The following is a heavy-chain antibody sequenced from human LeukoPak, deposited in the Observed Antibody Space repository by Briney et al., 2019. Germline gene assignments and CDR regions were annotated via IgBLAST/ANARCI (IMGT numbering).Heavy chain of an antibody. D-gene: IGHD4-17*01. J-gene: IGHJ6*03. CDR2: IRYDGSNK. V-gene: IGHV3-30*02. CDR1: GFTFSSYG. Sequence: GGSLRLSCAASGFTFSSYGMHWVRQAPGKGLEWVAFIRYDGSNKYYADSVKGRFTISRDNSKNTLYLQMNSLRAEDTAVYYCAKEQTVTPDNYYYYYMDVWGKGTTVTVSS. CDR3: AKEQTVTPDNYYYYYMDV.